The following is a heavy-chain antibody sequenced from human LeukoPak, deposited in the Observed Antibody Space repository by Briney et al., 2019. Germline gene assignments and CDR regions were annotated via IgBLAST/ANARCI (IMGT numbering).Heavy chain of an antibody. CDR2: INPNSGGT. CDR1: GYTFTGYY. D-gene: IGHD3-22*01. V-gene: IGHV1-2*02. Sequence: GASVKVSCKASGYTFTGYYMHWVRQAPGQGLEWMGWINPNSGGTNYAQKFQGRVTMTRDTSISTAYMELSRLRSDDTAVYYCAREGHYYDSSGYNYYYYYMDVWGKGTTVTISS. J-gene: IGHJ6*03. CDR3: AREGHYYDSSGYNYYYYYMDV.